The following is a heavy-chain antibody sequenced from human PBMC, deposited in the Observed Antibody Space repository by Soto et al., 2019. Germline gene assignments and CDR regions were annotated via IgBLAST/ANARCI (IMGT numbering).Heavy chain of an antibody. CDR3: AGPGYSSQDY. V-gene: IGHV3-23*01. CDR1: GFTLSSFA. D-gene: IGHD5-18*01. Sequence: GGSLRLSCAASGFTLSSFALSWVRQAPGKGLEWVSAISGSGDGTDYADSVKGRFTISRDNSKNTLYLQMNSLRAEDTAVYYCAGPGYSSQDYWGQGALVTVSS. J-gene: IGHJ4*02. CDR2: ISGSGDGT.